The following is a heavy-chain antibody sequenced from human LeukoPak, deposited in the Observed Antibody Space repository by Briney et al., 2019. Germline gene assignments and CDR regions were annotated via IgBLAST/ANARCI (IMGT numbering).Heavy chain of an antibody. CDR2: LYSGADT. CDR1: GFTFSSYA. V-gene: IGHV3-53*01. J-gene: IGHJ2*01. D-gene: IGHD3-3*02. Sequence: PGGSLRLSCAASGFTFSSYAMSWVRQPPGKGLEWVSILYSGADTYYADSVKGRFVVSRDSSKNMLFLHMNALRPEDTAVYYCARIGDHFHWYLDLWGRGTLVTVSS. CDR3: ARIGDHFHWYLDL.